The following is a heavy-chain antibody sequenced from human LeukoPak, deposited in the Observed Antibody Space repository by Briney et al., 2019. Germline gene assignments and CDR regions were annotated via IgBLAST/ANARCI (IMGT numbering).Heavy chain of an antibody. J-gene: IGHJ4*02. CDR2: FDPEDGET. Sequence: ASVKVSCKVSGYTLTELSMHWVRQAPGKGLEWMGGFDPEDGETIYAQKFQGRVTMTEDTSTDTAYVELSSLRSEDTAVYYCATGPLVTTVTTANDYWGQGTLVTVSS. CDR3: ATGPLVTTVTTANDY. D-gene: IGHD4-17*01. CDR1: GYTLTELS. V-gene: IGHV1-24*01.